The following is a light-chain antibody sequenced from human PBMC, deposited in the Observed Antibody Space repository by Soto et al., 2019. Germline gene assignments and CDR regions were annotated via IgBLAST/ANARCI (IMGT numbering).Light chain of an antibody. CDR2: WAS. J-gene: IGKJ1*01. V-gene: IGKV4-1*01. Sequence: DIVMTQSPDSLAVSLGERATINCKSSQSVLYSSNNKNYLAWYQQKPGQPPKLLIYWASTRESGVPDRFSGSESGTDFTLTISSLQAEDVAVYYCQQYSTAPWTFGQGTKVEIK. CDR3: QQYSTAPWT. CDR1: QSVLYSSNNKNY.